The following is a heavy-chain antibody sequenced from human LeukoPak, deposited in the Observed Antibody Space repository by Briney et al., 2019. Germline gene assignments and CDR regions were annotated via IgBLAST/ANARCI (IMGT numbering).Heavy chain of an antibody. Sequence: PSETLSLTCTVSGGSISSGDYYWSWIRQPPGKGLEWIGYIYYSGSTYYNPSLKSRVTISVDTYKNQFSLKLSSVTAADTAVYYCARVGGDYYDSSGYYPPIDPWGQGTLVTVSS. CDR3: ARVGGDYYDSSGYYPPIDP. CDR1: GGSISSGDYY. CDR2: IYYSGST. J-gene: IGHJ5*02. D-gene: IGHD3-22*01. V-gene: IGHV4-30-4*02.